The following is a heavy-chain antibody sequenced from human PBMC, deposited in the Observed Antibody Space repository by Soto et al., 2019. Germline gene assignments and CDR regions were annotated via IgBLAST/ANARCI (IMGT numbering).Heavy chain of an antibody. CDR3: ARTDYGDYVRGAFDI. CDR1: GFTFSSYS. Sequence: EVQVVESGGGLVKPGGSLRLSCAAIGFTFSSYSVKWVRQAPGKGLEWVSCISGSSSYIYYADSVKGRFTISRDNAKNSLYLQMNSLRAEDTAVYYCARTDYGDYVRGAFDIWGQGTMVTVST. V-gene: IGHV3-21*01. J-gene: IGHJ3*02. CDR2: ISGSSSYI. D-gene: IGHD4-17*01.